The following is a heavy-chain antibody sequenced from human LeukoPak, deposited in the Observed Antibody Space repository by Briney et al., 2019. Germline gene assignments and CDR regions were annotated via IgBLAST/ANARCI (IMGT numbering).Heavy chain of an antibody. CDR1: GFTFSSYA. CDR3: ARGALEYSSSSPYFDY. J-gene: IGHJ4*02. Sequence: GRSLRLSCAASGFTFSSYAIHWVRQAPGKGLEWVAVISYDGSNKYYADSVKGRFTISRDNSKNTLYLQMNSLRAEDTAVYYCARGALEYSSSSPYFDYWGQGTLVTVSS. V-gene: IGHV3-30-3*01. CDR2: ISYDGSNK. D-gene: IGHD6-6*01.